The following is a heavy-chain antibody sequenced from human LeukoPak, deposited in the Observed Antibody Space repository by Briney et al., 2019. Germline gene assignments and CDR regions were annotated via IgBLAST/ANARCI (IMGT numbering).Heavy chain of an antibody. Sequence: ASVKVSCKASGYSFTNYGISWVRQAPGQGLEWMGWISAYSDNAHYAQGLEGRVTMTSETSTRTAYMELRSLRSDDTAVYYCAREYGSGSYTGIDYWGQGTLVTVSS. CDR1: GYSFTNYG. D-gene: IGHD3-10*01. J-gene: IGHJ4*02. V-gene: IGHV1-18*01. CDR3: AREYGSGSYTGIDY. CDR2: ISAYSDNA.